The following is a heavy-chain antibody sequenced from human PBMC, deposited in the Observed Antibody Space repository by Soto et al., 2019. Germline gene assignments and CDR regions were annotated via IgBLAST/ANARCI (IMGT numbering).Heavy chain of an antibody. Sequence: GGSLRLSCAASGFTFSSYGMHWVRQASGKGLEWVAVISYDGSNKYYADSVKGRFTISRDNSKNTLYLQMNSLRAEDTAVYYCAKVGGSYSLYFDYWGQGTLVTVSS. V-gene: IGHV3-30*18. J-gene: IGHJ4*02. CDR2: ISYDGSNK. CDR3: AKVGGSYSLYFDY. D-gene: IGHD1-26*01. CDR1: GFTFSSYG.